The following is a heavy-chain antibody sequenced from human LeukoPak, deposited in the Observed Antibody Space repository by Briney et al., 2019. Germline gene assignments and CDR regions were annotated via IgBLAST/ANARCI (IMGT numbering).Heavy chain of an antibody. Sequence: ASVKVSCKASGYTFTGYYMHWVRQAPGQGLEWMGWINPNSGGTNYAQKFQGRVTMTRDTSISTAYMELSRLRSDDTAVYYCARQLAAPYYHYYGMDVWGQGTTVTVSS. CDR2: INPNSGGT. CDR3: ARQLAAPYYHYYGMDV. V-gene: IGHV1-2*02. J-gene: IGHJ6*02. CDR1: GYTFTGYY. D-gene: IGHD2-2*01.